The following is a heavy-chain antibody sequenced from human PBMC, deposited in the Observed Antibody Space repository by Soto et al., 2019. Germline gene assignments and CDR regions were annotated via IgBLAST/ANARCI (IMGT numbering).Heavy chain of an antibody. J-gene: IGHJ4*02. CDR2: ISKDGSSK. Sequence: GSLRLSCAASGFTFSNYGMHWVRQAPGKGLEWVAAISKDGSSKVYADSVKDRFTISKDNSKNTLYLQMDSLRGDDTGVYYCTAAVATGYWGQGTLVTVSS. D-gene: IGHD6-19*01. CDR3: TAAVATGY. V-gene: IGHV3-30*03. CDR1: GFTFSNYG.